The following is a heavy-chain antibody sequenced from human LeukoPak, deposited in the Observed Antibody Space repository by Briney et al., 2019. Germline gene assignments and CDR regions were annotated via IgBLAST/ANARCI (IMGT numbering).Heavy chain of an antibody. D-gene: IGHD6-19*01. CDR1: GFTFDDYA. V-gene: IGHV3-23*01. CDR3: AKELSGGWPFDY. CDR2: LSGSGGNT. Sequence: GGSLRLSCAASGFTFDDYAMHWVRQAPGKGLEWVSGLSGSGGNTIYADSVKGRFTISRDNSKNTMFLQMNSLRAEDTAVYYCAKELSGGWPFDYWGQGALVTVSS. J-gene: IGHJ4*02.